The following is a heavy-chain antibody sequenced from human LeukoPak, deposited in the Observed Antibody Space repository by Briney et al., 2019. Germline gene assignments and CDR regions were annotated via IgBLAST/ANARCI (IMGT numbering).Heavy chain of an antibody. D-gene: IGHD7-27*01. J-gene: IGHJ3*02. V-gene: IGHV3-74*01. CDR1: GFTFSSNW. CDR3: VRVGTFDAFDI. Sequence: GGSLRLSCAASGFTFSSNWMHWVRQAPGTGLVWVSRINTDGSRTSNADSVKGRFTISGDNAKNTLYLQMNSLRAEDTAVYYCVRVGTFDAFDIWGQGTMVTVSS. CDR2: INTDGSRT.